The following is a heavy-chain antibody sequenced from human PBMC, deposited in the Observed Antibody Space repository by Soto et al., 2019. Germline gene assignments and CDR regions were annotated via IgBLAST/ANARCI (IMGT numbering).Heavy chain of an antibody. V-gene: IGHV4-59*01. CDR3: ARSMVRGVIRDFDD. Sequence: XETLSITCTVSSGSISSYYWSWIRQPPGKGLEWIGYIYYSGSTNYNPSLKSRVTISVDTSKNQFSLKLSSVTAADTAVYYCARSMVRGVIRDFDDWGQGTLVTVSS. D-gene: IGHD3-10*01. CDR2: IYYSGST. CDR1: SGSISSYY. J-gene: IGHJ4*02.